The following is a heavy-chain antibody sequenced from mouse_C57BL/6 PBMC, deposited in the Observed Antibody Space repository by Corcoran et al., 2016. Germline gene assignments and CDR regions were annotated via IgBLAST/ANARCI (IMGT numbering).Heavy chain of an antibody. CDR1: GYTFTSYD. V-gene: IGHV1-85*01. CDR3: ARSVYYYGSSYSYWYFDV. CDR2: IYPRDGST. D-gene: IGHD1-1*01. Sequence: QVQLQQSGPELVKPGASVKLSCKASGYTFTSYDIHWVKQRPGQGLEWIGWIYPRDGSTKYNEKFKGKATLTVDTSSSTAYMELHSLTSEDSAVYFWARSVYYYGSSYSYWYFDVWGTGTTVTVSS. J-gene: IGHJ1*03.